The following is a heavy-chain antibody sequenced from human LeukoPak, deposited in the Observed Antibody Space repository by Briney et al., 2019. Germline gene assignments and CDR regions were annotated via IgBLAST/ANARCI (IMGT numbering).Heavy chain of an antibody. Sequence: PGGSLRLSCAASGFTFSSYEMNWVRQAPGKELEWVSYISSSSSTIYYADSVKGRFTISRDNAKNSLYLQMNSLRAEDTAVYYCARTSKGEIEVTMSFDYWGQGTLVTVSS. V-gene: IGHV3-48*01. CDR3: ARTSKGEIEVTMSFDY. CDR2: ISSSSSTI. CDR1: GFTFSSYE. D-gene: IGHD3-16*01. J-gene: IGHJ4*02.